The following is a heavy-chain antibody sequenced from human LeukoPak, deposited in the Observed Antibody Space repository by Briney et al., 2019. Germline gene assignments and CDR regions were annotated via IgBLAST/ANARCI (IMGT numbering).Heavy chain of an antibody. J-gene: IGHJ4*02. V-gene: IGHV3-30-3*01. Sequence: PGGSLRLSCAASGFTFSSYAMHWVRQAPGKGLEWVAVISYDGSNKYYADSVKGRFTISRDNSKNTLYLQMNSLSAEDTAVYYCGRFSRAPDYWGQGTLVTVSS. CDR3: GRFSRAPDY. D-gene: IGHD2-2*01. CDR1: GFTFSSYA. CDR2: ISYDGSNK.